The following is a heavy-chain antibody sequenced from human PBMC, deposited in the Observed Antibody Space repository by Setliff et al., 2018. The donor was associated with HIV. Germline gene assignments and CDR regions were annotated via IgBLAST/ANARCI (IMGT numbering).Heavy chain of an antibody. CDR3: AKVFVFGVDAFDI. J-gene: IGHJ3*02. CDR2: INSDGRST. Sequence: GGSLRLSCVASGFTFGPFWMHWVRQAPGKGLEWVSYINSDGRSTTHADAVKGRFTISKDNSKNTLYLQMSSLRDEDTAVYYCAKVFVFGVDAFDIWGQGTMVTVSS. CDR1: GFTFGPFW. V-gene: IGHV3-74*01. D-gene: IGHD3-10*02.